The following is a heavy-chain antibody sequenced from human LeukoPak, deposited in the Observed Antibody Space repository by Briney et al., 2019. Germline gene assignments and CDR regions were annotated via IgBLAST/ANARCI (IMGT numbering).Heavy chain of an antibody. J-gene: IGHJ3*02. CDR2: ISSSSSYI. Sequence: PGGSLRLSCAASGFTFSSYSMNWVRQAPGKGLEWVSSISSSSSYIYYADSVKGRFTISRDNAKNSLYLQMNSLRAEDTAVYYCAKDRLEYQLLTYAFDIWGQGTMVTVSS. D-gene: IGHD2-2*01. CDR1: GFTFSSYS. V-gene: IGHV3-21*04. CDR3: AKDRLEYQLLTYAFDI.